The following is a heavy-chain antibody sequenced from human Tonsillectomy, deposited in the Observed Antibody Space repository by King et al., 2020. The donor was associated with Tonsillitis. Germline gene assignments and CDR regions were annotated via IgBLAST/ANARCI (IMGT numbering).Heavy chain of an antibody. Sequence: VQLQESGPGLVMPSETLSLTCTVSSASINNYYWSWIRPPPGKGLEWIGYIYFTGNTNYNPSLRSRVTISIDTSKTRFSLKIDSVTAEDTAVYYCARGPTYGDYNDWGQGTLVTVSS. V-gene: IGHV4-59*01. J-gene: IGHJ4*02. D-gene: IGHD4-17*01. CDR3: ARGPTYGDYND. CDR2: IYFTGNT. CDR1: SASINNYY.